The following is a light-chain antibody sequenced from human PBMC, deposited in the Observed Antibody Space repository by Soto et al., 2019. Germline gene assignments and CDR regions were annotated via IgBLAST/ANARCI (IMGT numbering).Light chain of an antibody. J-gene: IGLJ2*01. CDR2: KVT. CDR1: TSDVGSYNL. CDR3: GSYADSNTLV. Sequence: QSALTQPASVSGSPGQSITISCTGTTSDVGSYNLVSWFQQHPGTAPKLMIYKVTERPSGVSDRFSGSKSGNTASLTISGLQAEDEADYYCGSYADSNTLVFGGGTKLTVL. V-gene: IGLV2-23*02.